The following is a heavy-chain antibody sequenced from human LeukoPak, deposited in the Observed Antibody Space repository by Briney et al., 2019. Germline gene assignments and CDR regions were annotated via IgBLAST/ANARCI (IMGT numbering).Heavy chain of an antibody. J-gene: IGHJ4*02. D-gene: IGHD3-9*01. CDR3: AKAEGYDILTGLDY. CDR2: IGASGGST. Sequence: GGSLRLSCATSGFTFSSYAMSWVRQAPGKGLEWVSGIGASGGSTYYADSVKGRFTISRDNSKNTLYLQMNSLRTEDTAVYYCAKAEGYDILTGLDYWGQGTLVTVS. V-gene: IGHV3-23*01. CDR1: GFTFSSYA.